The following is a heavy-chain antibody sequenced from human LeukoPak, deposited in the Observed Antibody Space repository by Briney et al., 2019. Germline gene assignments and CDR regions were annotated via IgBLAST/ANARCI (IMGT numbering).Heavy chain of an antibody. CDR1: GYIFTSYW. J-gene: IGHJ4*02. D-gene: IGHD6-13*01. CDR2: IDPSDSYT. Sequence: GESLRISCKGSGYIFTSYWISWVRQMPGKGLEWMGRIDPSDSYTNYSPSFQGHVTISADKSISTAYLQWSSLKASDTAMYYCARSGYSSSSPPRYWGQGTLVTVSS. V-gene: IGHV5-10-1*01. CDR3: ARSGYSSSSPPRY.